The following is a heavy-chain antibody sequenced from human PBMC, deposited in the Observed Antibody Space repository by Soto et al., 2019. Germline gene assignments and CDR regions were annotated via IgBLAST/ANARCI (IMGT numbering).Heavy chain of an antibody. J-gene: IGHJ6*03. Sequence: SETLSLTCAVYGGSFSGYYWSWIRQPPGKGLEWIGEINHSGSTNYNPSLKSRVTISVDTSKNQFSLKLSSVTAADTAVYYCARLNYPARYYYMDVWGKGTTVTVSS. D-gene: IGHD1-7*01. CDR2: INHSGST. CDR1: GGSFSGYY. V-gene: IGHV4-34*01. CDR3: ARLNYPARYYYMDV.